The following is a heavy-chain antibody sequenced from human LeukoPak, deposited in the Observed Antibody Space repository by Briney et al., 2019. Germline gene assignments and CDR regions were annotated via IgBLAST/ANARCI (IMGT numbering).Heavy chain of an antibody. CDR1: ILTFNADV. V-gene: IGHV3-23*01. D-gene: IGHD5-24*01. CDR2: ISGSGGRT. Sequence: PGGSLRLSCAASILTFNADVMGWVRQAPGKGLECISAISGSGGRTYYADSVKGRFAISRDNSRNTLYLQMNSLRLEDTAIYYCARVSGRIQRWPQPFGDGMDVWGQGTTVTVSS. CDR3: ARVSGRIQRWPQPFGDGMDV. J-gene: IGHJ6*02.